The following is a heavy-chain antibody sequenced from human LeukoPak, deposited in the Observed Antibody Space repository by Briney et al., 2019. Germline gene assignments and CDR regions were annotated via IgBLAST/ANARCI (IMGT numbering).Heavy chain of an antibody. D-gene: IGHD4-17*01. CDR1: GGSVSTGSYY. CDR3: ARYDYGDYEGGLD. CDR2: IYYSGST. J-gene: IGHJ4*02. V-gene: IGHV4-61*01. Sequence: SETLSLTCTVSGGSVSTGSYYWIWIRQPPGKGLEWIGYIYYSGSTKYNPSLKSRVTISVDTSKNQFSLKLSSVTAADTAVYYCARYDYGDYEGGLDWGQGTLVTVSS.